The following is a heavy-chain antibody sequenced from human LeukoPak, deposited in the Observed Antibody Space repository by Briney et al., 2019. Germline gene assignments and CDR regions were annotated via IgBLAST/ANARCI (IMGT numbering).Heavy chain of an antibody. CDR2: MNPNSGNT. V-gene: IGHV1-8*01. CDR1: GYTFTSYD. D-gene: IGHD2-2*01. Sequence: ASVKVSCKASGYTFTSYDINWVRQATGQGLAWMGWMNPNSGNTGYAQKFQGRVTMTRNTSISTAYMELSSLRSEDTAVYYCARGRRYCSSTSCYGGNNWFDPWGQGTLVTVSS. CDR3: ARGRRYCSSTSCYGGNNWFDP. J-gene: IGHJ5*02.